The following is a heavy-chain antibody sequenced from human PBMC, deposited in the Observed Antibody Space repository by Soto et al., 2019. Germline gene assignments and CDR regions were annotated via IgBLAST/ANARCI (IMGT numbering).Heavy chain of an antibody. J-gene: IGHJ6*02. CDR3: ARGGYSGYTHLPYYYYGMDV. D-gene: IGHD5-12*01. Sequence: QVQLVQSGAEVKKPGSSVKVSCKASGGTFSSYAISWVRQAPGQGLEWMGGIIPSFGTANYAQKFQGRVTITADESTSTAYMELSSLRSEDTAVYYCARGGYSGYTHLPYYYYGMDVWGQGTTVTVSS. CDR2: IIPSFGTA. CDR1: GGTFSSYA. V-gene: IGHV1-69*12.